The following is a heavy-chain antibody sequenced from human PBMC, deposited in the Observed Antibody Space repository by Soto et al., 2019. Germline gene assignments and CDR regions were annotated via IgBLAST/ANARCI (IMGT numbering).Heavy chain of an antibody. Sequence: QVHLVQSGAEVKKPGASVKVSCKASGYSFTDYYMHWVRQAPGQGLEWMGWINTTTGGTDYAQRVQGRVTMTGDTSINTAYMELSRLRSDGTAVYYCARVGPTGWFDPWGQGTVVTVSS. CDR1: GYSFTDYY. CDR2: INTTTGGT. J-gene: IGHJ5*02. CDR3: ARVGPTGWFDP. V-gene: IGHV1-2*02.